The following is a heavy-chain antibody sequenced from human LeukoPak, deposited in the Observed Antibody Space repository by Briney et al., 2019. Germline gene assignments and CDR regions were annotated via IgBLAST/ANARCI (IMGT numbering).Heavy chain of an antibody. CDR2: INPGKSDT. J-gene: IGHJ3*02. D-gene: IGHD2-2*01. V-gene: IGHV5-51*01. CDR1: EYSFTTYW. Sequence: GESLKISCKGSEYSFTTYWIGWVRQMPGKGLEYMGIINPGKSDTRYSPSFQGQVTISADKSINTAYLQWGSLRASDTAIYYCARLLGLKVVIPDDEAFDIWGQGTMVTVSS. CDR3: ARLLGLKVVIPDDEAFDI.